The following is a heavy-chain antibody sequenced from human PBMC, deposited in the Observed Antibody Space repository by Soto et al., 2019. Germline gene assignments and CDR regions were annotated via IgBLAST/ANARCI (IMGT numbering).Heavy chain of an antibody. Sequence: ASVKVSCKASGYTFTSYGISWVRQAPGQGLVWMGWISAYNGNTNYAQKLQGRVTMTTDTSTSTAYMELRSLRSDDTAVYYCARAYSTSFWSYYYYYYMDVWGKGTTVTVSS. D-gene: IGHD2-2*01. CDR3: ARAYSTSFWSYYYYYYMDV. V-gene: IGHV1-18*01. CDR2: ISAYNGNT. J-gene: IGHJ6*03. CDR1: GYTFTSYG.